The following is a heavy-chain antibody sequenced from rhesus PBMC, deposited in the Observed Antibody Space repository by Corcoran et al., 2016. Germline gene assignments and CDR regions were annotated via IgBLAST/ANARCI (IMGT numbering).Heavy chain of an antibody. D-gene: IGHD3-9*01. CDR3: ARSNYEDDYGYYYTRYGLDS. V-gene: IGHV1S10*01. CDR2: IIPLVGVT. J-gene: IGHJ6*01. Sequence: QVQLVQSGAEVKKPGASVKFSCKASGFTVGSSAISWVRPAPGQGVEWMGGIIPLVGVTNYAEKFQGRVTITADTSTSTAYMELSSLRSEDTAVYYCARSNYEDDYGYYYTRYGLDSWGQGVVVTVSS. CDR1: GFTVGSSA.